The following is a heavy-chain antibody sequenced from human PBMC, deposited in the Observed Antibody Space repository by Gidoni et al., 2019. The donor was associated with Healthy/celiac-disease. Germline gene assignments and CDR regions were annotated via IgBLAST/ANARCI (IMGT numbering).Heavy chain of an antibody. V-gene: IGHV4-34*01. D-gene: IGHD4-17*01. CDR2: INHSGST. CDR3: ARGPTTVTTGWFDP. CDR1: GGSFSGYY. Sequence: QVQLQQWGAGLLKPSETLSLTCAVYGGSFSGYYWSWIRQPPGKGLDWIGEINHSGSTNYNPSLKSRVTISVDTSKNQFSLKLSSVTAADTAVYYCARGPTTVTTGWFDPWGQGTLVTVSS. J-gene: IGHJ5*02.